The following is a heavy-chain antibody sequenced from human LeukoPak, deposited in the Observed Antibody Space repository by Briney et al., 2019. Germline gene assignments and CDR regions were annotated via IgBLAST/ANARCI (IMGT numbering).Heavy chain of an antibody. V-gene: IGHV3-48*03. J-gene: IGHJ4*02. CDR1: GFTFSSYE. Sequence: PGGSLRLSCAASGFTFSSYEMNWVRQAPGKGLEWVSYISSSGSTIYYADSVKGRFTISRDNAKNSLYLQMNSLRADDTAVYYCARGQSRYFDWYLGFFDYWGRGTLVTVSS. D-gene: IGHD3-9*01. CDR2: ISSSGSTI. CDR3: ARGQSRYFDWYLGFFDY.